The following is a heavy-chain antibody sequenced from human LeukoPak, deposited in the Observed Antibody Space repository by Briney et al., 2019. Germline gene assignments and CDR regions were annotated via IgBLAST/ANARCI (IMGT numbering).Heavy chain of an antibody. J-gene: IGHJ3*02. Sequence: GGSLRLSCAASGFTFSSYGMHWVRQAPGKGLEWVAVIWYDGSNKYYADSVKGRFTISRDNSKNTLYLQMNSLRAEDTAVYYCARDYWGVRAFDIWGQGTMVTVSS. V-gene: IGHV3-33*01. CDR3: ARDYWGVRAFDI. CDR2: IWYDGSNK. D-gene: IGHD2-21*01. CDR1: GFTFSSYG.